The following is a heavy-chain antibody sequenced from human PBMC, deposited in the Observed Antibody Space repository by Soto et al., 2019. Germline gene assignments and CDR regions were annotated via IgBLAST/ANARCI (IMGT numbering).Heavy chain of an antibody. Sequence: PVRSLRLSCAASGFTFSNAWMNWVRQAPGKGLEWVGRIKSKTDGGTTDYAAPVKGRFTISRDDSKNTLYLQMNSLKTEDTAVYYCTTEAYYDFWSGYYGYEYFQHWGQGTLVTVSS. J-gene: IGHJ1*01. CDR1: GFTFSNAW. V-gene: IGHV3-15*07. D-gene: IGHD3-3*01. CDR2: IKSKTDGGTT. CDR3: TTEAYYDFWSGYYGYEYFQH.